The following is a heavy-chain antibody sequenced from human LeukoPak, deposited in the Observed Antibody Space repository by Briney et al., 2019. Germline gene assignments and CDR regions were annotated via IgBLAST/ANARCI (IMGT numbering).Heavy chain of an antibody. J-gene: IGHJ4*02. CDR1: GGSFSGYY. D-gene: IGHD3-16*01. V-gene: IGHV4-34*01. CDR2: INHSGST. Sequence: SETLSLTCAVYGGSFSGYYWSWIRQPPGKGLEWIGEINHSGSTNYNPSLKSRVTISVDTSKNQFSLKLSSVTAADTAVYYCARTRGRIMITFWGVHFDYWGQGTLVTVSS. CDR3: ARTRGRIMITFWGVHFDY.